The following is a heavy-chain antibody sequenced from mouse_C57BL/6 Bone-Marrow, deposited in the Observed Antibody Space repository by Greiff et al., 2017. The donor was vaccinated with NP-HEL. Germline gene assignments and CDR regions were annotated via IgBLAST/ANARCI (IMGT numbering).Heavy chain of an antibody. CDR2: IYPGSGST. CDR3: VRSGGVYYSNFYYFDY. CDR1: GYTFTSYW. V-gene: IGHV1-55*01. D-gene: IGHD2-5*01. J-gene: IGHJ2*01. Sequence: VQLQQPGAELVKPGASVKMSCKASGYTFTSYWITWVKQRPGQGLEWIGDIYPGSGSTNYNEKFKSKATLTVDTSSSTAYMQLSSLTSEDSAVYYCVRSGGVYYSNFYYFDYWGQGTTLTVSS.